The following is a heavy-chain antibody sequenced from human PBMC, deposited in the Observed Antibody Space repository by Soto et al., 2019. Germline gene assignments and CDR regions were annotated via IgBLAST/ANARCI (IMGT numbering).Heavy chain of an antibody. CDR1: GGSVSSGSYY. V-gene: IGHV4-61*01. CDR2: IYYSGFT. J-gene: IGHJ3*02. D-gene: IGHD6-25*01. Sequence: SETLSLTCTVSGGSVSSGSYYWSWIRQPPGKGLEWIGYIYYSGFTNYNPSLKSRVTISVDTSKNQFSLKLSSVTAADTAVYYWVRGRQRRVNHHAFDIGGKGKLATVS. CDR3: VRGRQRRVNHHAFDI.